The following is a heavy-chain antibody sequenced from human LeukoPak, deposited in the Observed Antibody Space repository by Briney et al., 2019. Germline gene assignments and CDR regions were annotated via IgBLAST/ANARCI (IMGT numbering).Heavy chain of an antibody. V-gene: IGHV1-2*06. CDR2: INPNSGGT. J-gene: IGHJ5*02. CDR3: ARGYCRGGTCYLVENWLDP. Sequence: ASVKVSCKASGYTLTAYYIYWVRQAPGQGLEWMGRINPNSGGTDYAQNFQGRVTMTRDTSISTPYMELRRLKSDDTAVYYCARGYCRGGTCYLVENWLDPWGQGTLVTVSS. D-gene: IGHD2-15*01. CDR1: GYTLTAYY.